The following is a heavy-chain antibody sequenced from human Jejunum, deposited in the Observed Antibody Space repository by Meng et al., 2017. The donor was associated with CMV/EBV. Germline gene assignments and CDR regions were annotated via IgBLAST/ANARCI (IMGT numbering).Heavy chain of an antibody. Sequence: GESLKISCAASGFTLSSYGIHWVRQAPGKGLEWVTYADSVKGRFTISRDISKNTLFLQMNSLRAEDTALYYCAKDRDGNWYFDLWGRGTLVTVSS. CDR1: GFTLSSYG. V-gene: IGHV3-30*02. D-gene: IGHD3-10*01. CDR3: AKDRDGNWYFDL. J-gene: IGHJ2*01.